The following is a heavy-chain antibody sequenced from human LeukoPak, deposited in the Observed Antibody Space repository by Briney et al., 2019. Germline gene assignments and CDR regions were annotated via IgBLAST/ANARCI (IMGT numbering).Heavy chain of an antibody. CDR1: GFTVGDYA. CDR2: IRKKGFGGTT. D-gene: IGHD2-8*01. J-gene: IGHJ4*02. CDR3: TRANCVNGVCYHFDY. V-gene: IGHV3-49*04. Sequence: GGSLRLSCTASGFTVGDYAMSWVRQAPGKGLEWVGFIRKKGFGGTTEYAASLKGRFTISRDDSKSIAYLQMNGLKTEDTAVYYCTRANCVNGVCYHFDYWGQGTLVTVSS.